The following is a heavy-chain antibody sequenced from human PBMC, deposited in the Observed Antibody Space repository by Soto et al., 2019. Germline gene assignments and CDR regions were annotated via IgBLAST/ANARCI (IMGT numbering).Heavy chain of an antibody. CDR3: ARRYGASFDY. Sequence: QVQLQESGPGLVKPSETLSLTCTVSGGSISSYYWSWIRQPPGKGLEWIGYIYYSGSTNYNPSLTSRGTIAGDASKNRFSLKLSSVTAADTAVYYCARRYGASFDYWGQGTLVTVSS. CDR2: IYYSGST. CDR1: GGSISSYY. D-gene: IGHD4-17*01. V-gene: IGHV4-59*01. J-gene: IGHJ4*02.